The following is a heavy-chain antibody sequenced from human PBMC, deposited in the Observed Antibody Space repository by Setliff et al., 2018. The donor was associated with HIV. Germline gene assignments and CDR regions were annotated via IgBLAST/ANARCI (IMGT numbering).Heavy chain of an antibody. Sequence: SETLSLTCGVYGGSFSGYHWSWIRQPPGKGLEWIGEINHSGSTNYNPSLKSRVTISVDTSKNQFSLKLTSVTAADTAVYYCARGRDFAGHDAYDIWGQGTMGTVSS. J-gene: IGHJ3*02. D-gene: IGHD2-21*02. V-gene: IGHV4-34*01. CDR3: ARGRDFAGHDAYDI. CDR2: INHSGST. CDR1: GGSFSGYH.